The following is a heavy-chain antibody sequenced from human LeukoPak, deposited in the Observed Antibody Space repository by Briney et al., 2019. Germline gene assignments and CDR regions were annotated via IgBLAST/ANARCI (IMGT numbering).Heavy chain of an antibody. D-gene: IGHD3-10*01. CDR3: AKDHYYGSGTTYFYYYMDV. CDR1: GFTFSGYG. J-gene: IGHJ6*03. CDR2: IRYDGSHK. Sequence: GGSLRLSCAASGFTFSGYGMHWVRQAPGKGLEWVAFIRYDGSHKYYADSVMGRFTISRDNSKNTLYLRMDSLRNEDTAVYYCAKDHYYGSGTTYFYYYMDVWGKGTTVTVSS. V-gene: IGHV3-30*02.